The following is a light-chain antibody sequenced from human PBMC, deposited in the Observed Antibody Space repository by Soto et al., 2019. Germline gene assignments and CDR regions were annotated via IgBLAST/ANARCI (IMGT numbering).Light chain of an antibody. CDR1: QSISSW. V-gene: IGKV1-5*03. J-gene: IGKJ1*01. CDR3: QQYNSYPWT. CDR2: KAS. Sequence: DIQMTQSPSTLSASVGDRVTITCRASQSISSWLAWYQQKPGKDPKLLIYKASSLESGVPSRLSGSESGTEFTLTISRLQSDDFATDYCQQYNSYPWTFGQGTKVEIK.